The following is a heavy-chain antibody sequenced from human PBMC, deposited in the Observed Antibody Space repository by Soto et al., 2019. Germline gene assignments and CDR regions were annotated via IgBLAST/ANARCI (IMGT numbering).Heavy chain of an antibody. D-gene: IGHD3-10*01. CDR2: ISYSGST. J-gene: IGHJ6*02. V-gene: IGHV4-31*03. CDR3: ARARMVRGSIFYSGKDG. Sequence: QVQLQESGPGLVKSSQTLSLTCTVSGGSISSDGNYWSWIRQHPGKGLEWIGYISYSGSTNYNPSLTSRVTISVNTTKTQFSLTLTSVPAADTAVYYCARARMVRGSIFYSGKDGWGHGTTVTVSS. CDR1: GGSISSDGNY.